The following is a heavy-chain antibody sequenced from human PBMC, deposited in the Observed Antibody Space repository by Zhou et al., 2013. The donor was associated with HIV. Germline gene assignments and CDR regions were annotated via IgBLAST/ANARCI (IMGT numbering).Heavy chain of an antibody. Sequence: QVQLQESGPGLVKPSQTLSLTCAVSGGSISSGNYYWSWIRQPAGKGLEWIGRIYASGSTKYNPSLKSRVTISIDTSKNQFSLKLSSVTAADTAVYYCATLVXARDYYYYIDVWGRGTTVTVSS. CDR3: ATLVXARDYYYYIDV. V-gene: IGHV4-61*02. CDR1: GGSISSGNYY. J-gene: IGHJ6*03. CDR2: IYASGST.